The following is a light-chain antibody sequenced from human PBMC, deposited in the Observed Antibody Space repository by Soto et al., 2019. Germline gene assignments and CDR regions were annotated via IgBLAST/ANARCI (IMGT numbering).Light chain of an antibody. CDR2: STN. V-gene: IGLV8-61*01. J-gene: IGLJ2*01. CDR1: SGSVSATYY. Sequence: QTVVTQEPSFSVSPGGTVTLTCGLSSGSVSATYYPSWYQQTPGQAPRTLIYSTNTRSSGVPDRFSGSILGNKAALTITGAQADDEFDYYCVLYMGSGIPVFGGGT. CDR3: VLYMGSGIPV.